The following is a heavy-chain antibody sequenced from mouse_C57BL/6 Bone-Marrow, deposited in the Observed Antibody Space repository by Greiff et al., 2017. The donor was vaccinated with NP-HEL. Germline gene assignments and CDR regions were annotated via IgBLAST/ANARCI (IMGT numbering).Heavy chain of an antibody. CDR3: TSLLLLYAMDY. J-gene: IGHJ4*01. V-gene: IGHV1-15*01. D-gene: IGHD1-1*01. CDR1: GYTFTDYE. Sequence: QVQLQQSGAELVRPGASVTLSCKASGYTFTDYEMHWVKQTPVHGLEWIGAIDPETGGTAYNQKFKGKAILTADKSSSTAYMELRSLTSEDSAVYYCTSLLLLYAMDYWGQGTSVTVSS. CDR2: IDPETGGT.